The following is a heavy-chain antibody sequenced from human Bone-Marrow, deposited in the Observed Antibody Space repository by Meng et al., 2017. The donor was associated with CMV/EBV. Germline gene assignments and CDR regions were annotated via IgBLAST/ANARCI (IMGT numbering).Heavy chain of an antibody. V-gene: IGHV1-46*01. Sequence: ASVKVSCKASGYTFTSYYMHWVRQAPGQGLEWMGIINPSGGSTSYAQKFQGRVTMTRNTSLSTAYMELSSLRSEDTAVYYCARVKRSVDAFDIWGQGTMVTVSS. CDR3: ARVKRSVDAFDI. D-gene: IGHD4-17*01. CDR1: GYTFTSYY. J-gene: IGHJ3*02. CDR2: INPSGGST.